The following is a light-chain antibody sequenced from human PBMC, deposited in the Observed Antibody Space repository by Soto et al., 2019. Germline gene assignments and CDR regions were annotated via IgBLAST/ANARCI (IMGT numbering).Light chain of an antibody. CDR2: EVN. J-gene: IGLJ1*01. Sequence: QSALTQPPSASGSPGQSVTTSCTGTSTDVGSYNYVSWYQRHPGKAPKLIIYEVNKRPSGVPDRFSGSKSGNTASLTVSGLQAEDEADYYCSSYLNYNSEVFGTGTKVTVL. CDR3: SSYLNYNSEV. CDR1: STDVGSYNY. V-gene: IGLV2-8*01.